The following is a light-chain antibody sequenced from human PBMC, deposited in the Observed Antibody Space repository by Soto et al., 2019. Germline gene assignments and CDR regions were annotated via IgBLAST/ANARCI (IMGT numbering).Light chain of an antibody. CDR2: DVS. V-gene: IGLV2-14*01. CDR1: SSDVGGYNY. Sequence: QSALTQPASVSGSSGQSITISCTGTSSDVGGYNYVSWYQQHPGKAPNLMISDVSNRPSGVSDRFSGSKSGNTASLTISGLQAEDEADYYCSSYTGSSSWVFGGGTKLTVL. J-gene: IGLJ3*02. CDR3: SSYTGSSSWV.